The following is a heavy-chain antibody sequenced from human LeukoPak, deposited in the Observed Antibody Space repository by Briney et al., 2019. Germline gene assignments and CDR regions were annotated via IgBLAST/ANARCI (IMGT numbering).Heavy chain of an antibody. Sequence: SQTLSLTCAISGDSVSNNGVAWNWIRQSPSRGLEWLGRTYYRSKWSNDYTVSVKSRISINPDTSRNQFSLQLNSVTPDDTAVYYCAREQNSDGSANYRYFDLWGRGTLVTVSS. CDR1: GDSVSNNGVA. D-gene: IGHD2-21*01. V-gene: IGHV6-1*01. CDR2: TYYRSKWSN. J-gene: IGHJ2*01. CDR3: AREQNSDGSANYRYFDL.